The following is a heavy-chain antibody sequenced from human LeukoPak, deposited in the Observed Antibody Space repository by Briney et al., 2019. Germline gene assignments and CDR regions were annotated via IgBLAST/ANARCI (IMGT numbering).Heavy chain of an antibody. CDR3: ARDLFYDSSGYAFDI. V-gene: IGHV3-21*01. J-gene: IGHJ3*02. Sequence: GGSLRLSCAASGFTFSSYSMNWVRQAPGKGLEWVSSISSSSSYIYYADSVKGRFTISRDNAKSSLYLQMNSLRAEDTAVYYCARDLFYDSSGYAFDIWGQGTMVTVSS. CDR1: GFTFSSYS. D-gene: IGHD3-22*01. CDR2: ISSSSSYI.